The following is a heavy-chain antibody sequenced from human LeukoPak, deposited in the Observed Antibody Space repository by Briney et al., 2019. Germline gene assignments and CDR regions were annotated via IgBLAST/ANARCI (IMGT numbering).Heavy chain of an antibody. Sequence: GGSLRLSCAASGFTFSSYGMHWVRQAPGKGLEWVAVISYDGSNKYYADSVKGRFTISRDNSKNTLYLQMNSLRAEDTAVYYCAKDMLRFTLGFLGIWGQGTMVTVFS. CDR3: AKDMLRFTLGFLGI. J-gene: IGHJ3*02. D-gene: IGHD2-8*01. CDR1: GFTFSSYG. V-gene: IGHV3-30*18. CDR2: ISYDGSNK.